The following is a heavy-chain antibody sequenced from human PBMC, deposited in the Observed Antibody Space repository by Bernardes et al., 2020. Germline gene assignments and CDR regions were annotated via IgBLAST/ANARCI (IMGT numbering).Heavy chain of an antibody. D-gene: IGHD3-22*01. CDR1: GYSFTSYW. CDR2: IDPTDSYT. J-gene: IGHJ4*02. V-gene: IGHV5-10-1*01. Sequence: GASLKISSKGSGYSFTSYWISWVRQMPGKGLEWMGRIDPTDSYTNYSPSFQGHVTISADRSTSTAYLQWSSLKASDTAMYYCARRGYYDSSGYPDYWGQGTLVTVSS. CDR3: ARRGYYDSSGYPDY.